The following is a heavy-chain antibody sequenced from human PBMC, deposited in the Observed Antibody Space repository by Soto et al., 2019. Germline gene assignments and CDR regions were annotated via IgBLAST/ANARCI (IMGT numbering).Heavy chain of an antibody. D-gene: IGHD2-2*01. CDR2: ISGSGGAT. J-gene: IGHJ6*02. V-gene: IGHV3-23*01. CDR3: AKERIPAAISDYYYGVDV. Sequence: EVQLLESGGGLVQPGGSLRLSCSASEFTSDFPFSTYAMTWVRQAPGKGLEWVSVISGSGGATYYADSVKGRFTISRDNSKNTLYLQTNSLRAEDTAVYYCAKERIPAAISDYYYGVDVWGQGSTVTVSS. CDR1: EFTSDFPFSTYA.